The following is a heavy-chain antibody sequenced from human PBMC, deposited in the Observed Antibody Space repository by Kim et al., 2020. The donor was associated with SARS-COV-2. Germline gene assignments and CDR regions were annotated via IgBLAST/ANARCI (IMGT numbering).Heavy chain of an antibody. J-gene: IGHJ3*01. D-gene: IGHD4-17*01. Sequence: SETLSLTCAVSGASISGYWSWIRQPPGKSLEWIAYLYTTGSAPYNPSLKSRVTISIDTSRNHISLKGTSLTAADTATYYCARLDYVDSEEAFDLWG. CDR1: GASISGY. V-gene: IGHV4-4*08. CDR3: ARLDYVDSEEAFDL. CDR2: LYTTGSA.